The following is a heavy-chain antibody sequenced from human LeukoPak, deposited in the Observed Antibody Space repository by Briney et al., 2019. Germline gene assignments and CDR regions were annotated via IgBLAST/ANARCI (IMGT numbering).Heavy chain of an antibody. D-gene: IGHD4-17*01. Sequence: PGGSLRLSCAASGFTFSSYEMNWVRQAPGKGLEWVSYISNSGSTIYYADSVKGRFTISGDNAKNSLYLQMNSLRAEDTAVYYCASMTTVTITFHNFDYWGQGTLVTVSS. V-gene: IGHV3-48*03. J-gene: IGHJ4*02. CDR1: GFTFSSYE. CDR2: ISNSGSTI. CDR3: ASMTTVTITFHNFDY.